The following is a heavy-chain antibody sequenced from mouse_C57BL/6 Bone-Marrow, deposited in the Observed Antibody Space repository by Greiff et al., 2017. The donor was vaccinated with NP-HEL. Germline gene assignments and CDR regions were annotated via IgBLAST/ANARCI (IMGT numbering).Heavy chain of an antibody. CDR3: AREGYYYGSSYGWFAY. Sequence: QVQLQQSGAELVRPGSSVKLSCKASGYTFTSYWMDWVKQRPGQGLEWIGNIYPSDSETHYNQKFKDKATLTVDKSSSTAYMQLSSLTSEDSAVYYCAREGYYYGSSYGWFAYWGQGTLVTVSA. D-gene: IGHD1-1*01. J-gene: IGHJ3*01. CDR1: GYTFTSYW. CDR2: IYPSDSET. V-gene: IGHV1-61*01.